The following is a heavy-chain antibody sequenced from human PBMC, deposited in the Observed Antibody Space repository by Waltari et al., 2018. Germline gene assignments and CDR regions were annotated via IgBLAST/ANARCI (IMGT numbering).Heavy chain of an antibody. J-gene: IGHJ6*02. CDR3: AKAGSSWYWGGYYYYGMDV. CDR2: ISGSGGST. D-gene: IGHD6-13*01. V-gene: IGHV3-23*01. CDR1: GFTFSSYA. Sequence: EVQLLESGGGLVQPGGSLRLSCAASGFTFSSYAMSWVRQAPGKGLEWVSAISGSGGSTYYADSVKGRFTISRDNSKNTLYLQMNSLRAEDTAVYYCAKAGSSWYWGGYYYYGMDVWGQGTTVTVSS.